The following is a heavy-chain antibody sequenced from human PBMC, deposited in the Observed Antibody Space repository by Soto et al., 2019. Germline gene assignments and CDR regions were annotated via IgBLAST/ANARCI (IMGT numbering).Heavy chain of an antibody. Sequence: SVKVSCKASGYTFTSYAMHWVRQAPGQRLEWMGWINAGNGNTKYSQKFQGRVTITRDTSASTAYMELSSLRSEDTAVYYCAREYDFWSGTNYYYGMDVWGQGTTVTVSS. J-gene: IGHJ6*02. CDR2: INAGNGNT. CDR3: AREYDFWSGTNYYYGMDV. CDR1: GYTFTSYA. V-gene: IGHV1-3*01. D-gene: IGHD3-3*01.